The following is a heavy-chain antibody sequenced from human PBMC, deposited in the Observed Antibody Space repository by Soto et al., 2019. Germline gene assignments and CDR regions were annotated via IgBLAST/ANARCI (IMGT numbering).Heavy chain of an antibody. CDR3: AASCVACGGFNYYGMDV. CDR1: GGSISSGGYY. Sequence: QVQLQESGPGLVKPSQTLSLTCTVSGGSISSGGYYWYWIRQHPGKGLEWIGYIYYSGTTYYNPSLKSRVTISVDTSKNLFSLKLSSVTAADTAVYYCAASCVACGGFNYYGMDVWGQGTTVTVSS. D-gene: IGHD2-21*01. J-gene: IGHJ6*02. CDR2: IYYSGTT. V-gene: IGHV4-31*03.